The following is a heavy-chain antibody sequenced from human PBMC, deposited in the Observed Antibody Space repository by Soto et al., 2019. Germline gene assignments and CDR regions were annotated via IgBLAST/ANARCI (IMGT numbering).Heavy chain of an antibody. V-gene: IGHV4-59*08. CDR3: ARTHCDILTGYYKSVGYFDY. J-gene: IGHJ4*02. Sequence: SETLSLTCTVSGGSISDYYWSWIRQPPGKGLEWIGYIYYSVNTNYNPSPKSRVTISTDTFKNQFSLKLSSVTAADTAVYYCARTHCDILTGYYKSVGYFDYWGQGTLVTVS. CDR1: GGSISDYY. D-gene: IGHD3-9*01. CDR2: IYYSVNT.